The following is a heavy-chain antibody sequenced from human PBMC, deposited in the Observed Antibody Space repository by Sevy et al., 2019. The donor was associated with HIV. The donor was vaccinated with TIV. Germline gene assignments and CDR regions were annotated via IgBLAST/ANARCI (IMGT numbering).Heavy chain of an antibody. J-gene: IGHJ6*02. CDR3: AKGDSTFYGLDV. CDR2: LSGSGGST. V-gene: IGHV3-23*01. CDR1: GFTFSTYA. Sequence: GGSLRLSCAASGFTFSTYAMSWVRLAPGKGLEWVSALSGSGGSTYYADSVMGRFTVSRDKSKSTLYLQMNSLRAEDTAVYCCAKGDSTFYGLDVWGQGTTVTVSS. D-gene: IGHD6-13*01.